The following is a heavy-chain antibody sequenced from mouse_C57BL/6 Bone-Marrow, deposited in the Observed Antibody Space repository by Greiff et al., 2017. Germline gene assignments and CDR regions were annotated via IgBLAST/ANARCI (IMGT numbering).Heavy chain of an antibody. CDR1: GFNFTDDS. J-gene: IGHJ2*01. D-gene: IGHD2-5*01. CDR2: IDPEIGDT. CDR3: SSFDSNYFDF. Sequence: VQLQQSGAELVRPGASVKLSCTASGFNFTDDSIHWVKQRPEQGLEWIGWIDPEIGDTEDASKFQGKAPITSDTSSNTAYLQLSSLTSEDTADCYCSSFDSNYFDFGGQGTPLPVAS. V-gene: IGHV14-4*01.